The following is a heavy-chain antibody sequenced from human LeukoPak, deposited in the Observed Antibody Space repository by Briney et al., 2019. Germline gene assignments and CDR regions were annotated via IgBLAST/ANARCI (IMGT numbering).Heavy chain of an antibody. CDR2: ISSSGTTI. Sequence: GGSLRLSCAASGFTLSSYWMSWVRQAPGKGLEWVSYISSSGTTIYYADSVKGRFTISRDNAKSSLYLQMNSLRAEDTAVYYCARNMGYYYDSSGYYLDAFDIWGQGTMVTVSS. D-gene: IGHD3-22*01. CDR3: ARNMGYYYDSSGYYLDAFDI. V-gene: IGHV3-48*03. J-gene: IGHJ3*02. CDR1: GFTLSSYW.